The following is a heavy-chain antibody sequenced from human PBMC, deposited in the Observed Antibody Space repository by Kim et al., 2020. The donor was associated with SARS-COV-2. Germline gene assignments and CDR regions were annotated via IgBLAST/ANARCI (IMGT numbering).Heavy chain of an antibody. J-gene: IGHJ3*02. CDR3: ARMGYDYGDYPDGFDI. Sequence: GGSLRLSCAASGFTFSSYRMNWVRQAPGKGLEWVSSISSSSTYIDYADSVKGRFTISRDNAKNSLYVQMNSLRAEDTAVYYCARMGYDYGDYPDGFDIWG. D-gene: IGHD4-17*01. CDR2: ISSSSTYI. CDR1: GFTFSSYR. V-gene: IGHV3-21*01.